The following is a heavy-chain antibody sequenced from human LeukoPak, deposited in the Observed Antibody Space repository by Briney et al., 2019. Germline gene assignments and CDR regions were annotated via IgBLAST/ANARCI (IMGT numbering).Heavy chain of an antibody. CDR3: ARDLLGATGMGAHGR. Sequence: GASVKVPCKASGYTFTGYYMHWVRQDPGQGLEWMVWINPNSGGTNYAQKFQGRVTMTRDTAIRTAYMELSRLRFDHTAVYSGARDLLGATGMGAHGRWCQGNVVLVSS. CDR2: INPNSGGT. CDR1: GYTFTGYY. J-gene: IGHJ4*02. V-gene: IGHV1-2*02. D-gene: IGHD1-26*01.